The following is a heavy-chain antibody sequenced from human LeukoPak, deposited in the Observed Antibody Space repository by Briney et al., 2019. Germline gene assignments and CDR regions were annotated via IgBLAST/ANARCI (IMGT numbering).Heavy chain of an antibody. D-gene: IGHD3-3*01. CDR2: ISYDGSNK. Sequence: GGSLRLSCAASGFTFSSYGMHWVRQAPGKGLEWVAVISYDGSNKYYADSVKGRFTISRDNSKNTLYLQMNSLRAEDTAVYYCAKDVRSGYFSPNYYYGMDVWGQGTTVTVSS. CDR3: AKDVRSGYFSPNYYYGMDV. V-gene: IGHV3-30*18. CDR1: GFTFSSYG. J-gene: IGHJ6*02.